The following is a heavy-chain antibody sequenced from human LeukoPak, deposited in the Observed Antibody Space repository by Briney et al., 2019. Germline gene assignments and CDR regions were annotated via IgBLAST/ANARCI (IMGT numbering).Heavy chain of an antibody. D-gene: IGHD2-15*01. J-gene: IGHJ6*02. CDR1: GFTFSSYS. V-gene: IGHV3-48*02. CDR3: ARDGRYYYGMDV. CDR2: ISSSSSTI. Sequence: PGGSLRLSCAASGFTFSSYSMNWVSQAPGKGLEWVSDISSSSSTIYYADSVKGRFTISRDNAKNSLYLQMNSLKDEDTAVYYCARDGRYYYGMDVWGQGTTVTVSS.